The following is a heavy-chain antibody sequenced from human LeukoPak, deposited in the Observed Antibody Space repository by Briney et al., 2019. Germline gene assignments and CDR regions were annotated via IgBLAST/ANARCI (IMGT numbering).Heavy chain of an antibody. CDR3: ARDRMAAHCDSGGSCYGGMYAFDI. D-gene: IGHD2-15*01. Sequence: SVKVSCKASGGTFSSYAISWVRQAPGQGLEWMGGIIPIFGTANYAQKFQGRVTITADESTSTAYMELSSLRSEDTAVYYCARDRMAAHCDSGGSCYGGMYAFDIWGQGTMVTVSS. V-gene: IGHV1-69*13. J-gene: IGHJ3*02. CDR2: IIPIFGTA. CDR1: GGTFSSYA.